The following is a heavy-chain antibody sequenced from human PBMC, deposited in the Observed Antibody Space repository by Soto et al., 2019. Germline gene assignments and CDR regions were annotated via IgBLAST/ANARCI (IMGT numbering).Heavy chain of an antibody. CDR1: GYSFTTYW. CDR3: ARPYYDSSGYYPWYFDY. Sequence: PGESLKISCQASGYSFTTYWISWVRQMPGKGLECMGRIDPTDSYTDYGPSFEGHVTMSVDRSINTAFLEWSSLKASDSAMYYCARPYYDSSGYYPWYFDYWGQGTLVTVSS. D-gene: IGHD3-22*01. V-gene: IGHV5-10-1*01. CDR2: IDPTDSYT. J-gene: IGHJ4*02.